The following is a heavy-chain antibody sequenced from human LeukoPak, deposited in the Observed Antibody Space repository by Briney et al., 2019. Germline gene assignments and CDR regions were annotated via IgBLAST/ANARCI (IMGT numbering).Heavy chain of an antibody. Sequence: SETLSLTCTVSGDSISSGGYYWSWIRQHPGKGLEWIGYIYYSGSTYYNPSLKSRVTISVDTSKNQFSLKLSSVTASDTAVYYCARRFAPSRNDAFDIWGQGTMVTVSS. J-gene: IGHJ3*02. CDR1: GDSISSGGYY. V-gene: IGHV4-31*03. CDR3: ARRFAPSRNDAFDI. D-gene: IGHD3-10*01. CDR2: IYYSGST.